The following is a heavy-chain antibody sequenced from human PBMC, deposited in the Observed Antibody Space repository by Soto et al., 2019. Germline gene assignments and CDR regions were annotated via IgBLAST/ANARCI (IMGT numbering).Heavy chain of an antibody. V-gene: IGHV3-30*18. CDR2: ISYDGSNK. CDR3: AKDGGSRQTYGMDV. CDR1: GFTFSSYG. Sequence: QVQLVESGGGEVQPGRSLRLSCAASGFTFSSYGMHWVRQAPGKGLEWVAVISYDGSNKYYADSVKGRFTISRDNSKNTLYLQMNSLRAEDTAVYYCAKDGGSRQTYGMDVWGQGTTVTVSS. D-gene: IGHD6-13*01. J-gene: IGHJ6*02.